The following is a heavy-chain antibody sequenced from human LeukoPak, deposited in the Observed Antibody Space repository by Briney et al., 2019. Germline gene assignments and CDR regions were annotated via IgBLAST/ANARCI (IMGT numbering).Heavy chain of an antibody. CDR2: IVDSEKI. CDR1: GASVSSGRYY. V-gene: IGHV4-31*03. J-gene: IGHJ5*02. Sequence: SETLSLTCTVSGASVSSGRYYWSWIRQHPGKGLEWIAYIVDSEKIYYNPSLKSRLILSLDTSENQFSLNLSSMTAADTAVYFCASGYGSGWFVAWGQGTPVAVSS. D-gene: IGHD5-18*01. CDR3: ASGYGSGWFVA.